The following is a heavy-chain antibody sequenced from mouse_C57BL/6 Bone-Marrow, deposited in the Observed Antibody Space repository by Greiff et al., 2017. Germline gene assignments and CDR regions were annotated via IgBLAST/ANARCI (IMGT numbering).Heavy chain of an antibody. J-gene: IGHJ2*01. D-gene: IGHD1-1*01. CDR1: GYTFTSYT. CDR2: INPSSGYT. CDR3: ARGYYQDYFDY. Sequence: QVQLQQSGAELSRPGASVKMSCKASGYTFTSYTMHWVKQRPGQGLEWIGYINPSSGYTKYNQKFKDKATLTADKSSSTAYMQLSSLTSEDSAVYYCARGYYQDYFDYWGQGTTLTVSS. V-gene: IGHV1-4*01.